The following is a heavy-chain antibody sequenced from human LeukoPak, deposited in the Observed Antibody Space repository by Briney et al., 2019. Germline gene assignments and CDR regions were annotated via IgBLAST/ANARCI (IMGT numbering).Heavy chain of an antibody. D-gene: IGHD3-3*01. CDR2: INAGNGHT. CDR3: ARGIWSRTVSSYYFDC. CDR1: GYTFTNYA. Sequence: WASVKVSCKASGYTFTNYAMQWVRQAPGQRLEWMGWINAGNGHTRYSQRFQGRVTITRDTSASTVYMEVTSLRFEDTAVYYCARGIWSRTVSSYYFDCWGQGTLVTVSS. V-gene: IGHV1-3*01. J-gene: IGHJ4*02.